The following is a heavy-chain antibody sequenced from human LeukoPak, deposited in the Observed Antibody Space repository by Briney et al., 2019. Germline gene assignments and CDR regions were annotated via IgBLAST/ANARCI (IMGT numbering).Heavy chain of an antibody. J-gene: IGHJ6*02. V-gene: IGHV3-30*18. CDR1: RFTFSSYG. D-gene: IGHD6-13*01. CDR3: AKSIIAAVGKDYYSAMDA. Sequence: GGSLRLSCAASRFTFSSYGMHWVRQAPGKGLEWVAVISYDGTNKYYADSVKGRFTISRDNSKNTLYLQMHSLRGEDTAVYYCAKSIIAAVGKDYYSAMDAWGQGTTVTVSS. CDR2: ISYDGTNK.